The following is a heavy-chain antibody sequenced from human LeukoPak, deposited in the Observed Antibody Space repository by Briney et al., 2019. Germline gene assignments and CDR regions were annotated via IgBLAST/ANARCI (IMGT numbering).Heavy chain of an antibody. Sequence: ASVTVSCKASGYTFIDYYIHRVRQAPGQGLEWMGRINPKSGGTNHAQKFQGRVTMTRDTSISTAYMELSSLRSDDTAVYFCARETYNGRYYYFDYWGQGTLVTVSS. J-gene: IGHJ4*02. CDR1: GYTFIDYY. CDR2: INPKSGGT. D-gene: IGHD1-26*01. CDR3: ARETYNGRYYYFDY. V-gene: IGHV1-2*06.